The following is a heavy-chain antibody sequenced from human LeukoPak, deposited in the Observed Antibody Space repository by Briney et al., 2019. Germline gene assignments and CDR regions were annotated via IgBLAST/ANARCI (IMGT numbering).Heavy chain of an antibody. CDR1: EFTFSNYA. J-gene: IGHJ4*02. V-gene: IGHV3-30-3*01. Sequence: GGSPRLSCVASEFTFSNYAVHWVRQAPGKGLQWVAVISYDGNTIYYADSVKGRFTISRDTSKNTLYLQMNSLRTEDTAVYYCARSGGLQKFDYWGQGTLVTVSS. CDR3: ARSGGLQKFDY. D-gene: IGHD4-11*01. CDR2: ISYDGNTI.